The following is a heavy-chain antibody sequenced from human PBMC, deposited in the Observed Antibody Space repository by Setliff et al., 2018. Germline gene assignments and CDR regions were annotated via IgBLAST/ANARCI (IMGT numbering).Heavy chain of an antibody. CDR2: IYHSGST. D-gene: IGHD6-13*01. CDR1: GGSISSGGYS. CDR3: ARAPRIAAAGTWSAGYGMDV. Sequence: SETLSLTCAVSGGSISSGGYSWSWIRQPPGKGLEWIGYIYHSGSTYYNPSLKSRVTISVDRSKNQFSLKLSSVTAADTAVSYCARAPRIAAAGTWSAGYGMDVWGQGTTVTVSS. V-gene: IGHV4-30-2*01. J-gene: IGHJ6*02.